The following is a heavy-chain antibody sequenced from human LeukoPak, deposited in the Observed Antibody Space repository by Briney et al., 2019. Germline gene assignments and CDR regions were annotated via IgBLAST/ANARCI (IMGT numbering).Heavy chain of an antibody. CDR1: GYRFTSYW. CDR3: ARGADTAMLPPFDY. D-gene: IGHD5-18*01. Sequence: GESLQISCKGSGYRFTSYWIGWVRQMPGKGLEWMGMIYPGDSDTRYSPSFQGQVTISADKSISTAYLQWSSLKASDTAIYYCARGADTAMLPPFDYWGQGTLVIVSS. CDR2: IYPGDSDT. V-gene: IGHV5-51*01. J-gene: IGHJ4*02.